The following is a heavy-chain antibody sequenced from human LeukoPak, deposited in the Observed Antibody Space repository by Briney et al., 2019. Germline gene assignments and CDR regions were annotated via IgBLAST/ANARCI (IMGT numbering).Heavy chain of an antibody. J-gene: IGHJ5*02. V-gene: IGHV1-46*01. D-gene: IGHD1-7*01. CDR2: INPSSGSP. Sequence: ASVKVSCKASGYTFTSNYMHWVRQGPGQGLEWMGMINPSSGSPRYAKTVQGRGTMTRDTSTSTVYMEMSSLRSEDTAVYYCARDRGRTMLVDHWGQGTLVTVSS. CDR1: GYTFTSNY. CDR3: ARDRGRTMLVDH.